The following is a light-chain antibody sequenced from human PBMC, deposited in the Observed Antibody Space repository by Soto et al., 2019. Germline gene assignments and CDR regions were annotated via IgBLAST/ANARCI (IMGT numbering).Light chain of an antibody. CDR3: QHAESFHLIT. CDR1: QDISTW. J-gene: IGKJ5*01. V-gene: IGKV1-5*01. Sequence: IPSSPTLYASVGDLVTIPFRARQDISTWLALYQQKPGKAPKLLIYDASSLESGVPSRFSGSGSGTDFTLTISSLQPEDFATYYCQHAESFHLITFGQGTRLEIK. CDR2: DAS.